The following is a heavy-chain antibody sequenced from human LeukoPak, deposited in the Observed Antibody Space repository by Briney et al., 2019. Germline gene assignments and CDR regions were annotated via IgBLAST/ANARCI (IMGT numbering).Heavy chain of an antibody. CDR1: GFIFDDYA. V-gene: IGHV3-9*01. Sequence: GGSLRLSCAAPGFIFDDYAMHWVRQAPGKGLEWVSSISWNSFTIGYADSVKGRFTISRDNAKNSLYLQMSSLRGEDTALYYCATEHWGPNSWGQGTLVTVSS. J-gene: IGHJ4*02. CDR3: ATEHWGPNS. CDR2: ISWNSFTI. D-gene: IGHD3-16*01.